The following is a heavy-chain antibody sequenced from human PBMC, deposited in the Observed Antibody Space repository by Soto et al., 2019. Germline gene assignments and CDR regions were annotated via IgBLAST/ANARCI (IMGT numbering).Heavy chain of an antibody. V-gene: IGHV1-69*06. CDR1: GATFSSYA. CDR3: ARDKGAYYSHLVY. CDR2: IIPFFGTP. J-gene: IGHJ4*02. D-gene: IGHD3-22*01. Sequence: QVLLVQSGAEVKKPGSSVKVSCKLSGATFSSYAMSWVRQAPGQGLEWIGGIIPFFGTPNYAQKFQGRVTITAGTSTATSYMELSSLRSDDTAVYDCARDKGAYYSHLVYWGQGTLVTVSS.